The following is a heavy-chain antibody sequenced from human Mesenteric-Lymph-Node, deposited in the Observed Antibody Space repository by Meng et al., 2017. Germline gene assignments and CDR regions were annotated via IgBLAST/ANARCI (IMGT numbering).Heavy chain of an antibody. CDR3: ARGRCSGGSCYGLDWFDP. Sequence: ASVKVSCKASGYTFTSYDINWVRQATGQGLEWMGWMNPNSGNTGYAQKFQDRVTMTRNTSISTAYMELSSLRSEDTAVYYCARGRCSGGSCYGLDWFDPWGQGTLVTVSS. J-gene: IGHJ5*02. CDR2: MNPNSGNT. D-gene: IGHD2-15*01. V-gene: IGHV1-8*01. CDR1: GYTFTSYD.